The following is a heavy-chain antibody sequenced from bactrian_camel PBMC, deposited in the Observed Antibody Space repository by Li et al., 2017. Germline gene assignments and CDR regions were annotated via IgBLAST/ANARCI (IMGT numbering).Heavy chain of an antibody. J-gene: IGHJ6*01. Sequence: VQLVESGGDSVQAGGSLRLSCAASAWNYGSASLSWFRQAPGKEREKVASISRGGDRSYYADSVKGRFTISRDNAKNTLYLQIDSLKIEDSGMYYCAARRAMDWGDLCHPGGDFAYWGTGTQVTVS. CDR1: AWNYGSAS. CDR2: ISRGGDRS. V-gene: IGHV3S31*01. D-gene: IGHD3*01. CDR3: AARRAMDWGDLCHPGGDFAY.